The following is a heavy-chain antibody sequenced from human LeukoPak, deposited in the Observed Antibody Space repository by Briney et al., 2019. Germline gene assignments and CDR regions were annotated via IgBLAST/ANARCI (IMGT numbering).Heavy chain of an antibody. CDR1: GYTFTSYY. D-gene: IGHD2-15*01. CDR2: INPSGGST. CDR3: ARAGYCSGGSCLKVAFDF. V-gene: IGHV1-46*01. Sequence: GASVKVSCKASGYTFTSYYMHWVRQAPGQGLEWMGIINPSGGSTSYAQKFQGRVTMTRDMSTSTVYMELSSLRSEDTAVYYCARAGYCSGGSCLKVAFDFWGQGTLVTVSS. J-gene: IGHJ4*02.